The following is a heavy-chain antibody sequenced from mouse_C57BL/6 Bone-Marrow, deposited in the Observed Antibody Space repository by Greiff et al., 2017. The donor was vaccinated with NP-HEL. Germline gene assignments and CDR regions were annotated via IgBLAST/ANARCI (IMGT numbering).Heavy chain of an antibody. CDR1: GYTFTSYG. D-gene: IGHD2-4*01. CDR3: ARGDDYDAY. V-gene: IGHV1-81*01. J-gene: IGHJ3*01. Sequence: VKLQQSGAELARPGASVKLSCKASGYTFTSYGISWVKQRTGQGLEWIGEIYPRSGNTYYNEKFEGKATLTADKSSSTAYMELRSLTSEDSAVYFCARGDDYDAYWGQGTLVTVSA. CDR2: IYPRSGNT.